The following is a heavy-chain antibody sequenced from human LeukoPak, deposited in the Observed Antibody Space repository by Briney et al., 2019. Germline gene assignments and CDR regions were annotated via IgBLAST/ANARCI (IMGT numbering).Heavy chain of an antibody. J-gene: IGHJ4*02. V-gene: IGHV3-23*01. Sequence: PGGSLRLSCAASGFTFSSYWMHWVRQAPGKGLEWVSAISGSGGSTYYADSVKGRFTISRDNSKNTLYLQMNSLRAEDTAVYYCAKVGYYDSSGYLYFDYWGQGTLVTVSS. CDR2: ISGSGGST. CDR1: GFTFSSYW. D-gene: IGHD3-22*01. CDR3: AKVGYYDSSGYLYFDY.